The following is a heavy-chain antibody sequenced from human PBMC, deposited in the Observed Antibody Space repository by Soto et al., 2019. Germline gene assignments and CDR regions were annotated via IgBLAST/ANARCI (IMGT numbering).Heavy chain of an antibody. J-gene: IGHJ5*02. CDR3: ASSLDGTMVRGDPFDP. CDR1: GGTFSSYT. CDR2: IIPILGIA. Sequence: QVQLVQSGAEVKKPGSSVKVSCKASGGTFSSYTISWVRQAPGQGLEWMGRIIPILGIANYAQKFQGRVTITADKSTRTAYMELSSLISEDTAVYYCASSLDGTMVRGDPFDPWGKGTLVTVSS. V-gene: IGHV1-69*02. D-gene: IGHD3-10*01.